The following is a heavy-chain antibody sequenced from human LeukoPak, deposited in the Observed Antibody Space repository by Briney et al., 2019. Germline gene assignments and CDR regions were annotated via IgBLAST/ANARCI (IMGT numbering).Heavy chain of an antibody. CDR1: GGSFSGSY. V-gene: IGHV4-34*01. CDR3: ARVVIYGGDYYMDV. J-gene: IGHJ6*03. D-gene: IGHD3-16*01. CDR2: INQSGSA. Sequence: PSETLSLTCGVDGGSFSGSYWTWIRQPPGKGPERIGEINQSGSANYSPSLKSRVTISRDTSRNQFSLRLSSVTAADTAIYYCARVVIYGGDYYMDVWGKGTTVTVSS.